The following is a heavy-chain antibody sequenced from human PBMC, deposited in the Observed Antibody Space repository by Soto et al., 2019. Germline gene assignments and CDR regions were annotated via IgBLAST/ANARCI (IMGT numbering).Heavy chain of an antibody. Sequence: VKVSCKASGGPFSSYAISWVRQAPGQGLEWMGGIIPIFGTANYAQKFQGRVTITADESTSTAYMELSSLRSEDTAVDYWARAPTGDYWGQGTLVTVSS. CDR1: GGPFSSYA. J-gene: IGHJ4*02. CDR2: IIPIFGTA. V-gene: IGHV1-69*13. CDR3: ARAPTGDY.